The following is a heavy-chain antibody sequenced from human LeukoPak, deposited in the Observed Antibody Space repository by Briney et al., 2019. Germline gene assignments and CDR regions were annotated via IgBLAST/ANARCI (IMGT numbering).Heavy chain of an antibody. D-gene: IGHD6-13*01. CDR3: ARGTLVFSNNWSFGF. CDR2: ISSTSTYI. Sequence: PGGSLRLSCAASGLTFSSNSMNWVRQAPGKGLEWVSSISSTSTYIYYADSVRGRFTISRDNAMNSLFLQMHSLRAEDTAVYYCARGTLVFSNNWSFGFWGQGTLVTVSS. J-gene: IGHJ4*02. CDR1: GLTFSSNS. V-gene: IGHV3-21*01.